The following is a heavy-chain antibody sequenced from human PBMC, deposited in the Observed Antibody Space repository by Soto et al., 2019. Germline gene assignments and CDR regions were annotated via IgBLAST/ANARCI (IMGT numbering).Heavy chain of an antibody. CDR3: AKDKGWELLLHAFDI. CDR1: GFTFSSYG. V-gene: IGHV3-30*18. CDR2: ISYDGSNK. Sequence: QVQLVESGGGVVQPGRSLRLSCAASGFTFSSYGMHWVRQAPGKGLEWVAVISYDGSNKYYADSVKGRFTISRDNSKNTLYLQMNSLRAEDTDVYYCAKDKGWELLLHAFDIWGQGTMVTVSS. D-gene: IGHD1-26*01. J-gene: IGHJ3*02.